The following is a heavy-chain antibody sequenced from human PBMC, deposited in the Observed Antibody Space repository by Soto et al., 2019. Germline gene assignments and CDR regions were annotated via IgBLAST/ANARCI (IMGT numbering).Heavy chain of an antibody. CDR1: GGSISSSIW. J-gene: IGHJ5*02. CDR2: IYHSGTT. V-gene: IGHV4-4*02. CDR3: ARGPNWNGVHGFDP. D-gene: IGHD1-1*01. Sequence: QVQLQESGPGLVKPSETLSLTCVVSGGSISSSIWWSWVRQPPGKGLEWIGGIYHSGTTNYNPSLKSRVNISLDKSNNQFYLKLTSVTAADTAVYYCARGPNWNGVHGFDPWGQGTLVTVSS.